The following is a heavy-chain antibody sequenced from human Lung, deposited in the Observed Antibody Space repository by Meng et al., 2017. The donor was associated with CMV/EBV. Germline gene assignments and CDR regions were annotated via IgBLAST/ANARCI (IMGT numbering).Heavy chain of an antibody. CDR1: GYTFTDYK. V-gene: IGHV1-2*02. J-gene: IGHJ3*02. CDR2: ISPNNGAT. Sequence: ASVKVSCKASGYTFTDYKMHWVRQAPGQGLEWMGWISPNNGATNYAQKFQGRVTMTRDTSISTAYMELNRLTYDDTAVYYCASKMYYDFWSAYRGTEGVDPFNIWGQGXLVTVSS. CDR3: ASKMYYDFWSAYRGTEGVDPFNI. D-gene: IGHD3-3*01.